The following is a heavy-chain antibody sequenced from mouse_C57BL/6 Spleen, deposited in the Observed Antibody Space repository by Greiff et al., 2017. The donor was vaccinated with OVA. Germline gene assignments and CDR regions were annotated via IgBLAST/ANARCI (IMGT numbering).Heavy chain of an antibody. CDR3: ARHSTGTLDY. CDR2: ISSGGSYT. Sequence: DVQLVESGGDLVKPGGSLKLSCAASGFTFSSYGMSWVRQTPDKRLEWVATISSGGSYTYYPDSVKGRFTISRDNAKNTLYLQMSSLKSEDTAMYYCARHSTGTLDYWGQGTTLTVSS. CDR1: GFTFSSYG. J-gene: IGHJ2*01. V-gene: IGHV5-6*01. D-gene: IGHD4-1*02.